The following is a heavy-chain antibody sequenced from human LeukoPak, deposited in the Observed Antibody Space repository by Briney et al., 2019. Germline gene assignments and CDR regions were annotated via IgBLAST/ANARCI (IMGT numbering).Heavy chain of an antibody. D-gene: IGHD5-24*01. CDR2: IYSGGST. CDR3: ASRDKGYYYGMDV. J-gene: IGHJ6*02. V-gene: IGHV3-66*01. Sequence: GGFLRLSCAASGFTVSSNYMSWVRHTPGKGLEWVSLIYSGGSTYYADSVKGRFTISRDNSKNTLYLQMNSLRAEDTAVYYCASRDKGYYYGMDVWGQGTTVTVSS. CDR1: GFTVSSNY.